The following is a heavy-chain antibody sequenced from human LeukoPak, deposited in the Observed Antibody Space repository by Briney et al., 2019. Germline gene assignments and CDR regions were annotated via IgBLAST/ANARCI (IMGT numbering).Heavy chain of an antibody. CDR3: ARVGSSWDYFDY. CDR2: IYYSGST. V-gene: IGHV4-59*01. Sequence: SETLSLTCTASGGSISSYYWSWIRQPPGKGLEWIGYIYYSGSTNYNPSLKSRVTISVDTSKNQFSLKLSSVTAADTAVYYCARVGSSWDYFDYWGQGTLVTVSS. D-gene: IGHD6-13*01. CDR1: GGSISSYY. J-gene: IGHJ4*02.